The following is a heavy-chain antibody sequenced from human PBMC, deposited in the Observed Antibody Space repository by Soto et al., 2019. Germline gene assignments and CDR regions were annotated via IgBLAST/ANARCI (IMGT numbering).Heavy chain of an antibody. CDR1: GGSISSYY. J-gene: IGHJ4*02. D-gene: IGHD7-27*01. V-gene: IGHV4-59*01. CDR3: AGHPGASFDY. CDR2: IFYSGST. Sequence: QVQLQESGPGLVKPSETLSLTCIVSGGSISSYYWSWIRQPPGQRLEWIRSIFYSGSTNYNPAVTRRATISVDTSKQQYSLKLSSVTAADSAVHYCAGHPGASFDYWGQGTLVTVSS.